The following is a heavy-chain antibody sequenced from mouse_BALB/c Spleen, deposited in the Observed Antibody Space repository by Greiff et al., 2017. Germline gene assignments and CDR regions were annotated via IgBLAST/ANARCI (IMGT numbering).Heavy chain of an antibody. Sequence: EVQRVESGAELVKPGASVKLSCTASGFNIKDTYMHWVKQRPEQGLEWIGRIDPANGNTKYDPKFQGKATITADTSSNTAYLQLSSLTSEDTAVYYCARRALDAMDYWGQGTAVTVSS. CDR2: IDPANGNT. CDR1: GFNIKDTY. V-gene: IGHV14-3*02. CDR3: ARRALDAMDY. J-gene: IGHJ4*01. D-gene: IGHD3-1*01.